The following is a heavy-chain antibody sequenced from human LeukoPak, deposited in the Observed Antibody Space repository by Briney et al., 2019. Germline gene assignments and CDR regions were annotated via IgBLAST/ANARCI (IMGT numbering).Heavy chain of an antibody. CDR3: ARDPSVGYSYVRSYFDY. D-gene: IGHD5-18*01. Sequence: GGSLRLSCAASGFTFSSYSMNWVRQAPGKGLEWVSSISSSSYIYYADSVKGRFTISRDNAKNSLYLQMNSLRAEDTAVYYCARDPSVGYSYVRSYFDYWGQGTLVTVSS. J-gene: IGHJ4*02. CDR1: GFTFSSYS. CDR2: ISSSSYI. V-gene: IGHV3-21*01.